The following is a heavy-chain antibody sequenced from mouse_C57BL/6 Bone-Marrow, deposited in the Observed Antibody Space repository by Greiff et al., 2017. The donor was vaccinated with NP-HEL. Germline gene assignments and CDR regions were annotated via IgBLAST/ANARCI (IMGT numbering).Heavy chain of an antibody. CDR1: GYAFSSYW. J-gene: IGHJ2*01. CDR2: IYPGDGDT. D-gene: IGHD1-1*01. V-gene: IGHV1-80*01. Sequence: QVQLQQSGAELVKPGASVKISCKASGYAFSSYWMNWVKQRPGKGLEWIGQIYPGDGDTNYNGKFKGKATLTADKSSSTAYMQLSSLTSEDSAVYFCARYGYYGFYYFDYWGQGTTLTVSS. CDR3: ARYGYYGFYYFDY.